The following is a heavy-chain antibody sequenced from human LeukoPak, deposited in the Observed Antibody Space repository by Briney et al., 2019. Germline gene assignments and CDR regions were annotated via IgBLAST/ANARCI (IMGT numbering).Heavy chain of an antibody. J-gene: IGHJ3*02. CDR1: GFTFSSYA. Sequence: PGRSLRLSCAASGFTFSSYAMHWVRQAPGKGLEWVAVISYDGSNKYYADSVKGRFTISRDNSKNTLYLQMNSLRAEDTAVYYCARVGIAVAGNGGAFDIWGQGTMVTVSS. CDR2: ISYDGSNK. V-gene: IGHV3-30*04. CDR3: ARVGIAVAGNGGAFDI. D-gene: IGHD6-19*01.